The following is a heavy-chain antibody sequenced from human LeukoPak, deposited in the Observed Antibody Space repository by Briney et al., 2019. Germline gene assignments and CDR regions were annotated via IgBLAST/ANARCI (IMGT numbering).Heavy chain of an antibody. CDR2: ISYDGSNK. J-gene: IGHJ5*02. CDR1: GFTFSSYG. V-gene: IGHV3-30*18. D-gene: IGHD3-22*01. Sequence: QTGGSLRLSCAASGFTFSSYGMPWVRQAPGKGLEWVAVISYDGSNKYYADSVKGRFTISRDNSKNTLYLQMNSLRAEDTAVYYCAKDPYYDSTWGQGTLVTVSS. CDR3: AKDPYYDST.